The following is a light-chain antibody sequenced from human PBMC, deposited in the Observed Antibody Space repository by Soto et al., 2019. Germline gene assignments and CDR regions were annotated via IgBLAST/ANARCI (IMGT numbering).Light chain of an antibody. Sequence: EIVMTQSPGSLSGSPMEGAALCFMASQSVSSNLAWYQQKPGQAPRLLISDASTRATGIPARFSGSGSGTEFTLTVSSLQSQDFAVYYCQQYSTWPRTFGQGTKVDIK. CDR1: QSVSSN. V-gene: IGKV3-15*01. CDR2: DAS. CDR3: QQYSTWPRT. J-gene: IGKJ1*01.